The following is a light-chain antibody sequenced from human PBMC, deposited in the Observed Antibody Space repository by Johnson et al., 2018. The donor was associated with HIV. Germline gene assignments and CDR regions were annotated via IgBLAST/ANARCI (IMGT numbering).Light chain of an antibody. V-gene: IGLV1-51*01. J-gene: IGLJ1*01. CDR1: SSNIGNNY. CDR3: GTWDSSLSAGV. CDR2: DNN. Sequence: QYVLTQSPSVSAAPGQKVTISCSGSSSNIGNNYVSWYQQLPGTAPKLLIYDNNKRPSGIPDRFSGSKSGTSATLGITGLQTGDEADYYCGTWDSSLSAGVFGTGTKVTVL.